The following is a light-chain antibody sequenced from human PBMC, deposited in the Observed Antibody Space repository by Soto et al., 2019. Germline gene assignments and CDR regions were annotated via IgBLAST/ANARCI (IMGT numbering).Light chain of an antibody. J-gene: IGKJ1*01. V-gene: IGKV1-5*03. CDR1: QSISDW. Sequence: DIQMTQSPSTLSASVGDRVTITCRASQSISDWLAWYQQKPGKAPKFLIYKASNLESGVPSRFSGSGSGTEFALTISSVQPDYFATYYCQYYDNYSLTFGQGTKVEIK. CDR2: KAS. CDR3: QYYDNYSLT.